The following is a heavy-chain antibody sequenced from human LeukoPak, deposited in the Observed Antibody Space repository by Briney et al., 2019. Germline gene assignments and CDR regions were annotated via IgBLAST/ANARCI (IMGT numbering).Heavy chain of an antibody. CDR1: GFTFSSYA. V-gene: IGHV3-30*04. CDR3: AREAPYDILTGYFDY. Sequence: GGSLRLSCAASGFTFSSYAMHWVRQAPGKGLEVVAVISYDGSNKYYADSVKGRFTISRDNSKNTLYLQMNSLRAEDTAVYFCAREAPYDILTGYFDYWGQGTLVTVSS. J-gene: IGHJ4*02. D-gene: IGHD3-9*01. CDR2: ISYDGSNK.